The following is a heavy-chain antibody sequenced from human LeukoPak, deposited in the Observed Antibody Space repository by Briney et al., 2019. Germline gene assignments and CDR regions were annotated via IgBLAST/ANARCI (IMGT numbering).Heavy chain of an antibody. D-gene: IGHD6-13*01. CDR2: ISYDGSDK. CDR3: AREWEQQLFYYYGMDV. CDR1: GFTFSSYA. Sequence: PGGSLRLSCAASGFTFSSYAMHWVRQAPGKGPEWVAVISYDGSDKYYADSVKGRFTISRDNSKNTLYLQMNSLRAEDTAVYYCAREWEQQLFYYYGMDVWGQGTTVTVSS. J-gene: IGHJ6*02. V-gene: IGHV3-30*04.